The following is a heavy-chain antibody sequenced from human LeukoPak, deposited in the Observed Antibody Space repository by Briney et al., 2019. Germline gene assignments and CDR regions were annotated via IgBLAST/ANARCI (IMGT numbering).Heavy chain of an antibody. CDR2: ISGSGGST. V-gene: IGHV3-23*01. Sequence: LPGGSLRLSCAASGFTFSSYAMSWVRQAPGKGLEWVSAISGSGGSTYYADSVKGRFTISRDNSKNTLYLQMNSLRAEDTAVYYCAKMGDDFWSGYRFDYWGQGTLVTVSS. CDR1: GFTFSSYA. CDR3: AKMGDDFWSGYRFDY. D-gene: IGHD3-3*01. J-gene: IGHJ4*02.